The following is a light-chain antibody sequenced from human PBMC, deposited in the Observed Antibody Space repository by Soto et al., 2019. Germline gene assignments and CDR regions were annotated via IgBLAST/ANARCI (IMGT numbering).Light chain of an antibody. CDR1: ESVSNW. CDR2: DAS. CDR3: QQHKSYPHT. J-gene: IGKJ2*01. Sequence: DIPMTQSPSILSASVGARVAITCRASESVSNWLAWYQQKPGKAPKVLIYDASRLQSGVPERFSGSRSGTGFTLIISMQHDDDIATYYCQQHKSYPHTFGEGTNLEI. V-gene: IGKV1-5*01.